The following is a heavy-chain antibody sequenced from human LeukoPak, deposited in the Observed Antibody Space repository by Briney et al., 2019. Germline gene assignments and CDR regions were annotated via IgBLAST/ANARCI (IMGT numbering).Heavy chain of an antibody. V-gene: IGHV4-59*01. CDR2: IYYSGST. Sequence: PSETLSLTCTVSGGSISSYYWSWIRRPPGKGLEWIGYIYYSGSTNYNPSLKSRVTISVDTSKNQFSLKLSSVTAADTAVYYCARVRAGGSSWYYYFDYWGQGTLVTVSS. J-gene: IGHJ4*02. CDR3: ARVRAGGSSWYYYFDY. D-gene: IGHD6-13*01. CDR1: GGSISSYY.